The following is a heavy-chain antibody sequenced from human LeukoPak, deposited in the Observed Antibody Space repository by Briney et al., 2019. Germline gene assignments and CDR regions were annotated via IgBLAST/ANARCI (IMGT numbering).Heavy chain of an antibody. J-gene: IGHJ4*02. CDR1: GGSISSGSYY. CDR3: ATETGDGDY. Sequence: PSETLSLTCTVSGGSISSGSYYWSWFRQPAGKGLEWIGRIYTSGSTNYNPSLKSRVTISVDTSKNQFSLKLSSVTAANTAVYYCATETGDGDYWGQGTLVTVSS. V-gene: IGHV4-61*02. D-gene: IGHD7-27*01. CDR2: IYTSGST.